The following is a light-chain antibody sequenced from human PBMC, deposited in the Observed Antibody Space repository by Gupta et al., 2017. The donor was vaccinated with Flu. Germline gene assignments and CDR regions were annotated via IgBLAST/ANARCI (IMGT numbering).Light chain of an antibody. CDR1: QSVSSSY. CDR2: GAS. J-gene: IGKJ1*01. Sequence: EIVLTQSPGTLSLSPGERATLTCRASQSVSSSYLAWYQQKPGQAPRLLIYGASSRATGVPDRFSGSGSGTAFTLTIISLQPDDFAAFYCQQYGNSPWTFGQGTKVEIK. V-gene: IGKV3-20*01. CDR3: QQYGNSPWT.